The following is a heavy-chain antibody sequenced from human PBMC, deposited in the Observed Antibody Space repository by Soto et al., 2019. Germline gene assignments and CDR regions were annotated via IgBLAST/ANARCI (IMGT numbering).Heavy chain of an antibody. CDR2: VFYTGET. Sequence: SETLSLTCTVSGGSVSSSSYYWGWIRQPPGKGLEWVGYVFYTGETYYNPSLKSRVSMSIDTSKNQFSLKLASVTAADTALYYCARPGALRVMGYFDYWGQGTLVTVSS. J-gene: IGHJ4*02. CDR1: GGSVSSSSYY. CDR3: ARPGALRVMGYFDY. V-gene: IGHV4-39*01. D-gene: IGHD7-27*01.